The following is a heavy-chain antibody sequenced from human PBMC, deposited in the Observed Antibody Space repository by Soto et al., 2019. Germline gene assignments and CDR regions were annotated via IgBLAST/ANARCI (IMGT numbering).Heavy chain of an antibody. CDR2: IYYSGST. Sequence: SETLSLTCTVSGGSISSYYWSWIRQPPGKGLEWIGYIYYSGSTNYNPSLKSRVTISVDTSKNQFSLKLSSVTAADTAVYYCARDQEGLGYCSGGSCSVDYWGQGILVTVSS. CDR1: GGSISSYY. J-gene: IGHJ4*02. V-gene: IGHV4-59*01. CDR3: ARDQEGLGYCSGGSCSVDY. D-gene: IGHD2-15*01.